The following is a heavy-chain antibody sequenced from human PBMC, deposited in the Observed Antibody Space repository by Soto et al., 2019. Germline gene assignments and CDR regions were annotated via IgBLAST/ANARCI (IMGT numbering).Heavy chain of an antibody. CDR1: GGSVSSSSYY. V-gene: IGHV4-39*01. J-gene: IGHJ6*03. Sequence: SETLSLTCTVSGGSVSSSSYYWGWVRQPPGKGLEWIGSVYYSGSTYYNPSLESRVTISVDKSKNQFSLKLMSLSAADTAVYYCGISGGTIFGVVTYFRYYYYMDVWGKGTTVTVSS. CDR2: VYYSGST. CDR3: GISGGTIFGVVTYFRYYYYMDV. D-gene: IGHD3-3*01.